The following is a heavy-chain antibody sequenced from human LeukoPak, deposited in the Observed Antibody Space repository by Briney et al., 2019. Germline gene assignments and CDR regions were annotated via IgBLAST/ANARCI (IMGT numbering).Heavy chain of an antibody. CDR1: GGSVSDYY. J-gene: IGHJ4*02. V-gene: IGHV4-59*02. CDR2: IYHTGST. CDR3: ASHSGGYAY. D-gene: IGHD5-12*01. Sequence: PSETLSLTCTISGGSVSDYYWSWIRQSPGKGLEWIGYIYHTGSTSYSPSLKSRVTISADTSQNQFSLKLSSVTAADTAVYYCASHSGGYAYWGQGTLVTASS.